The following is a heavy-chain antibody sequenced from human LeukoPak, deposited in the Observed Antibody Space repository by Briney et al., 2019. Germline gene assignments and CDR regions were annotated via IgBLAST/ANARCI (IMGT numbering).Heavy chain of an antibody. CDR3: ARDPSRDAFDI. Sequence: KPSQTLSLTCTVSGGSIISGDYYWSWIRQPPGKGLEWIGYIYYSGSTYYNPSLKSRVTISVDTSRNQFSLKLSSVTAADTAVYYCARDPSRDAFDIWGQGTMVTVSS. J-gene: IGHJ3*02. CDR1: GGSIISGDYY. CDR2: IYYSGST. V-gene: IGHV4-30-4*01.